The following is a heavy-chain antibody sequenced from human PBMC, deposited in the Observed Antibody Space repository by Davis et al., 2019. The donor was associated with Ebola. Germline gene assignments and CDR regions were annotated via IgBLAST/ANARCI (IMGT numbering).Heavy chain of an antibody. CDR1: GFTFSSYS. J-gene: IGHJ4*02. CDR2: ISSSSSYI. Sequence: GESLKISCAASGFTFSSYSMNWVRQAPGKGLEWVSSISSSSSYIYYADSVKGRFTISRDSAKNSLYLQMNSLRAEDTAVYYCARDRYSSSWYDYWGQGTLVTVSS. D-gene: IGHD6-13*01. V-gene: IGHV3-21*01. CDR3: ARDRYSSSWYDY.